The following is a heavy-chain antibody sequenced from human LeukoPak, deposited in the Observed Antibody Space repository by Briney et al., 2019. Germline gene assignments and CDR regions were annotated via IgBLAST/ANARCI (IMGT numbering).Heavy chain of an antibody. D-gene: IGHD3-22*01. CDR1: GFTVSSNY. CDR2: IYSGGST. Sequence: GGSLRLSCAASGFTVSSNYMSWVRQAPGKGLEWVSVIYSGGSTYYADSVKGRFTISRDNSKNTLYLQMNSLRAADTAVYYCARDRPYYYDSSGSNFDYWGQGTLVTVSS. CDR3: ARDRPYYYDSSGSNFDY. V-gene: IGHV3-53*01. J-gene: IGHJ4*02.